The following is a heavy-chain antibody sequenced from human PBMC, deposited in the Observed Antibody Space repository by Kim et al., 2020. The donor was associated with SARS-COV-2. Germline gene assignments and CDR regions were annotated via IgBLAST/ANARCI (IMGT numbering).Heavy chain of an antibody. J-gene: IGHJ4*02. CDR3: ARGRGRSGVAKSFDY. CDR1: GGSFSGYY. D-gene: IGHD5-12*01. V-gene: IGHV4-34*01. CDR2: INHSGST. Sequence: SETLSLTCAVYGGSFSGYYWSWIRQPPGKGLEWIGEINHSGSTNYNPSLKSRVTISVDTSKNQFSLKLSSVTAADTAVYYCARGRGRSGVAKSFDYWGQG.